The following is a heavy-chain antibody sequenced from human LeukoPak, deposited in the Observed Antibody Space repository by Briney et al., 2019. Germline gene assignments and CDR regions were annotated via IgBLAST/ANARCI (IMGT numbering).Heavy chain of an antibody. Sequence: GSLRLSCAASGFTFSSYWMSWIRQPPGKGLEWIGEINHSGSTNYNPALKSRVTISVYTSKNQFSLKLSSVTAADTAVYYCASRLIAVAEYSDYWGQGTLVTVSS. CDR2: INHSGST. V-gene: IGHV4-34*01. CDR1: GFTFSSYW. D-gene: IGHD6-19*01. J-gene: IGHJ4*02. CDR3: ASRLIAVAEYSDY.